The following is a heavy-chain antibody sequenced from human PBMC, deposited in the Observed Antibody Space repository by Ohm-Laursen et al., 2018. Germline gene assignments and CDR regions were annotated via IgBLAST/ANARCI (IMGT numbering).Heavy chain of an antibody. CDR3: ASITIFGVVTY. J-gene: IGHJ4*02. CDR1: GGSISSYY. V-gene: IGHV4-4*07. D-gene: IGHD3-3*01. Sequence: PGTLSLTCTVSGGSISSYYWSWIRQPAGKGLEWIGRIYTSGSTNYNPSLKSRVTMSVDTSKNQFSLKLSSVTAADTAVYYCASITIFGVVTYWGQGTLVTVSS. CDR2: IYTSGST.